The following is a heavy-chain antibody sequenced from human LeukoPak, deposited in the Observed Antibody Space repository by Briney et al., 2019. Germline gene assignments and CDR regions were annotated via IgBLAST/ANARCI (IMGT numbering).Heavy chain of an antibody. Sequence: GGFLRLSCAASGFTFSSYAMTWVRQAPGKGLEGVSSISDSSGHTFYADSVRGRFTISRDNSKNSVFLQMNSLRAEDTAIYYCAKDGVWQSYYFDYWGQGTLVTVSS. CDR3: AKDGVWQSYYFDY. J-gene: IGHJ4*02. D-gene: IGHD6-19*01. CDR2: ISDSSGHT. V-gene: IGHV3-23*01. CDR1: GFTFSSYA.